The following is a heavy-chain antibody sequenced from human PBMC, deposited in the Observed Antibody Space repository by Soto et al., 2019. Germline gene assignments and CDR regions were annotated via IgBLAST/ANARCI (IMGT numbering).Heavy chain of an antibody. CDR2: ISAGNGNI. J-gene: IGHJ4*02. V-gene: IGHV1-3*01. Sequence: GASVKVSCKASGYTFTSSAIHWVRQAPGQGLEWMGWISAGNGNIKHSQKFQHRVTITRDTSASTAYMELSSLRLEDTAVYYCARDGAVAGDSNFDYWGQGTLVTVSS. CDR1: GYTFTSSA. D-gene: IGHD6-19*01. CDR3: ARDGAVAGDSNFDY.